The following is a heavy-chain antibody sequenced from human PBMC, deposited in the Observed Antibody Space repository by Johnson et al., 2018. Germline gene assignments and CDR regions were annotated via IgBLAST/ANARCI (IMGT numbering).Heavy chain of an antibody. CDR2: IYYSVSA. V-gene: IGHV4-59*01. CDR3: ATIIRGTAGRAFAI. D-gene: IGHD1-26*01. J-gene: IGHJ3*02. CDR1: GDSMNNYY. Sequence: QVQLVESGPGLVKPSETLSLTCIVSGDSMNNYYWTWLRQSPGKGLERIGYIYYSVSATYNPALKSRIIISVDTSLNQFSLTRRSVTAADTAIYYCATIIRGTAGRAFAIWGQGTMVPVSS.